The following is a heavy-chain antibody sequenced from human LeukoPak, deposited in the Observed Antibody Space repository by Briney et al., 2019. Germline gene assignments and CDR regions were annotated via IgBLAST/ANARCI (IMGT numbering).Heavy chain of an antibody. J-gene: IGHJ4*02. CDR2: SRNKANSYTT. CDR1: GFTFSDHY. CDR3: ARDLTGTYYNY. Sequence: GGSLRLSCAASGFTFSDHYMDWVRQAPGKGLEWVGRSRNKANSYTTEYAASVKGRFTISRDDSKNSLYLQMNSLKTEDTAVYYCARDLTGTYYNYWGQGTLLTVSS. V-gene: IGHV3-72*01. D-gene: IGHD1-26*01.